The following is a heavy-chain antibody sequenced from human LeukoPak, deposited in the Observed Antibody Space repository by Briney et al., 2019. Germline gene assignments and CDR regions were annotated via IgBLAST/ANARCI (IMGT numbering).Heavy chain of an antibody. CDR3: AKKGVTVIGSNWFDS. Sequence: GGSLRLSCAVSGFTCSSSWMHWVRQAPGKGLEWVSILSASGGTIYYADSVKGRFTISRDNSMNTLYLQMNSLRAEDTAVYYCAKKGVTVIGSNWFDSWGQGTLVTVSS. CDR1: GFTCSSSW. D-gene: IGHD4-11*01. J-gene: IGHJ5*01. CDR2: LSASGGTI. V-gene: IGHV3-23*01.